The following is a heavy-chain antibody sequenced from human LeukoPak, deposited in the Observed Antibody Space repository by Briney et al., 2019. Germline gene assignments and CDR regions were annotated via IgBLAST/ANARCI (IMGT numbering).Heavy chain of an antibody. D-gene: IGHD3-10*01. CDR1: GYTFTGYY. CDR2: INPNSGGT. Sequence: ASVKVSCKASGYTFTGYYMHWVRQAPGQGLEWMGWINPNSGGTNYAQKFQGRVTMTRDTSIITAYMELSRLRSDDTAVYYCARGGYYGSGNDFRFDPWGQGTLVTVSS. CDR3: ARGGYYGSGNDFRFDP. V-gene: IGHV1-2*02. J-gene: IGHJ5*02.